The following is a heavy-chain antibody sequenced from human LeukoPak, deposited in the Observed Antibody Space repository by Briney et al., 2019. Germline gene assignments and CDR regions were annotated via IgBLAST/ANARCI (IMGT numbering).Heavy chain of an antibody. J-gene: IGHJ3*02. D-gene: IGHD3-10*01. Sequence: GGSLRLSCAASGFTFSNYGMNWVRQAPGKGLEWVSFTDTSGRYVYYGDSVKGRFTISRDNARNLLFLQMNGLRAEDTALYYCARGRSITLLRGVAMSDGFDIWGQGAMVAVSS. CDR3: ARGRSITLLRGVAMSDGFDI. V-gene: IGHV3-21*06. CDR2: TDTSGRYV. CDR1: GFTFSNYG.